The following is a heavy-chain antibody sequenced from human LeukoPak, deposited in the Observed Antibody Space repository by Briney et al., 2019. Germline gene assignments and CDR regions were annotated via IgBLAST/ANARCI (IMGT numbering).Heavy chain of an antibody. D-gene: IGHD3-3*01. Sequence: ASVKVSCKASGYTFTGYYMHWVRQAPGQGLGWMGWINPNSGGTNYAQKFQGRVTITRDTSISTAYMELSSLRSEDTAVYFCARSLFRFLEWSYRSYYYYYMDVWGKGTTVTVSS. CDR3: ARSLFRFLEWSYRSYYYYYMDV. CDR2: INPNSGGT. V-gene: IGHV1-2*02. CDR1: GYTFTGYY. J-gene: IGHJ6*03.